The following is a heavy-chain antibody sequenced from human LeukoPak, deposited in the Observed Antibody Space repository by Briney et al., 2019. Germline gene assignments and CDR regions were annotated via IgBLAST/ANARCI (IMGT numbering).Heavy chain of an antibody. D-gene: IGHD2-21*01. V-gene: IGHV3-23*01. Sequence: GGSLRLSCAASGFTFSDYYMSWIRQAPGKGLEWVSSISVSGGSTFYADSVKGRFTISRDNSKNTLYLQLNGLRTEDTALYYCAKDRLLNCRGDCYIFDYWGQGTLVTVSS. J-gene: IGHJ4*02. CDR3: AKDRLLNCRGDCYIFDY. CDR1: GFTFSDYY. CDR2: ISVSGGST.